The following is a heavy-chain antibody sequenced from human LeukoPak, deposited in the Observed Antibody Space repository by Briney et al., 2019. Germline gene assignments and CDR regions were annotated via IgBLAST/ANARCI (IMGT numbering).Heavy chain of an antibody. CDR2: IKNKVDGGTI. Sequence: GGSLRLSCAASGFTFNNAYMCWVRQAPGKGLEWVGRIKNKVDGGTIDYGAPVKGRFTISRDDSRNTLYLRMNSLKTEDTAVYYCTTDAGYTSRWYNYWGQGTLVTVSS. CDR3: TTDAGYTSRWYNY. D-gene: IGHD6-13*01. J-gene: IGHJ4*02. V-gene: IGHV3-15*01. CDR1: GFTFNNAY.